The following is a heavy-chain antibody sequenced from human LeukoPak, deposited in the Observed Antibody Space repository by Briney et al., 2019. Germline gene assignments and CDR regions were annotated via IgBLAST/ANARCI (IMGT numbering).Heavy chain of an antibody. CDR3: ARERTDTSMDY. J-gene: IGHJ4*02. CDR2: IYTSGST. CDR1: VGSISIGSYY. Sequence: SETLSLTCTVSVGSISIGSYYCTWIRQPAGKGLEWIGRIYTSGSTNHNPSLKSRVTISLDTSMNQFSLKLISVTAADTAVYFCARERTDTSMDYWGQGTLVTVSS. V-gene: IGHV4-61*02. D-gene: IGHD5-18*01.